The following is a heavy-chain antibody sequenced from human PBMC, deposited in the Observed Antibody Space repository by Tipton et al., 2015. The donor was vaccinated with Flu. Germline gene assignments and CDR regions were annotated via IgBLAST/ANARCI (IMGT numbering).Heavy chain of an antibody. D-gene: IGHD1-26*01. CDR1: GGSISSGGEY. CDR3: ARDPTVGAVRGYFDY. Sequence: TLSLTCSVSGGSISSGGEYWTWIRQHPGKGLEWIASIYYSGGTYYNPSLESRVTMSVDTSKNQFSLKLSSVTAADTAVYYCARDPTVGAVRGYFDYWGQGTLVTVSS. V-gene: IGHV4-31*03. J-gene: IGHJ4*02. CDR2: IYYSGGT.